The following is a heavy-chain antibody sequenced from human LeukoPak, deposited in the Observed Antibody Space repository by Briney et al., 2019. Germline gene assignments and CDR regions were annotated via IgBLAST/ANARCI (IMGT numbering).Heavy chain of an antibody. D-gene: IGHD6-6*01. CDR1: GFTFSSYE. Sequence: GGSLRLSCAASGFTFSSYEMNWVRQAPGKGLEWVAVISYDGSNKYYADSVKGRFTISRDNSKNTLYLQMNSLRAEDTAVYYCARTLIEYSVSSCYFDYWGQGTLVTVSS. CDR3: ARTLIEYSVSSCYFDY. V-gene: IGHV3-30*04. J-gene: IGHJ4*02. CDR2: ISYDGSNK.